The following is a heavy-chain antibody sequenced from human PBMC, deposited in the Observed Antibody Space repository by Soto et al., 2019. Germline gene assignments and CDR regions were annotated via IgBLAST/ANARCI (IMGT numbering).Heavy chain of an antibody. J-gene: IGHJ5*02. Sequence: GGSLRLSCAASGFTFSSYDMHWVRQATGKGLEWVSAIGTAGDTYYPGSVKGRFTISRENARNSLYLQMNSLRAEDTAVYYCARDSSSWYLDPRGQGTLVTVSS. D-gene: IGHD6-13*01. CDR3: ARDSSSWYLDP. CDR1: GFTFSSYD. CDR2: IGTAGDT. V-gene: IGHV3-13*01.